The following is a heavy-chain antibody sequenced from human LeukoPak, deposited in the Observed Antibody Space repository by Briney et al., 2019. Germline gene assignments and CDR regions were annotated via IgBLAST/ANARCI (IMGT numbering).Heavy chain of an antibody. CDR2: ISSSGSTI. D-gene: IGHD3-22*01. CDR1: GFTFSSYE. J-gene: IGHJ4*02. V-gene: IGHV3-48*03. Sequence: GGSLRLSCAASGFTFSSYEMNWVRQAPGKGLEWVSYISSSGSTIYYADSVKGRFTISRDNAKNSLYLQMNSLRAEDTAVYYCARDFYDSSGYYYDYWGQGTLVTVSS. CDR3: ARDFYDSSGYYYDY.